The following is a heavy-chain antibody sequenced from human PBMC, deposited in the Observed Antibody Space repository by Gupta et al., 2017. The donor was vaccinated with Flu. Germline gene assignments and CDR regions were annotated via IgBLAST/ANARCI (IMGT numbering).Heavy chain of an antibody. V-gene: IGHV3-23*01. J-gene: IGHJ4*02. Sequence: VSTINSDGNTYYTDSVKGRFTISRDSSKNMLYLQMNSLAAEDTAFYYCVKGGPLARIPDYWGQGALVTVSS. CDR3: VKGGPLARIPDY. CDR2: INSDGNT. D-gene: IGHD2-21*01.